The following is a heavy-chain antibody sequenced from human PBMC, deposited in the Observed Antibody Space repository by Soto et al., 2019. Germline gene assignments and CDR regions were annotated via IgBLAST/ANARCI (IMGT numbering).Heavy chain of an antibody. CDR1: GYTFTSYG. CDR2: ISAYNGNT. J-gene: IGHJ6*03. V-gene: IGHV1-18*01. CDR3: ARDDLKYPSSSWYYGYYYYYMDV. Sequence: GASVKVSCKASGYTFTSYGISWVRQAPGQGLEWMGWISAYNGNTNYAQKLQGRVTMTTDTSTSTAYMELRSLRSDDTAVYYCARDDLKYPSSSWYYGYYYYYMDVWGKGTTVTVSS. D-gene: IGHD6-13*01.